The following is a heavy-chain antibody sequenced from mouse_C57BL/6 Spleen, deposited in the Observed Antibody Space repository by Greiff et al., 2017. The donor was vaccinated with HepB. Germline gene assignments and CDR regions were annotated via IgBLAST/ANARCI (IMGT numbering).Heavy chain of an antibody. CDR3: ARSGYYGSSPYAMDY. Sequence: QVQLQQPGAELVKPGASVKLSCKASGYTFTSYWMHWVKQRPGQGLEWIGRIHPNSGSTNYNEKFKSKATLTVDTSSSTAYMQLSSLTSEDSAVYYCARSGYYGSSPYAMDYWGQGTSVTVSS. CDR2: IHPNSGST. J-gene: IGHJ4*01. CDR1: GYTFTSYW. D-gene: IGHD1-1*01. V-gene: IGHV1-64*01.